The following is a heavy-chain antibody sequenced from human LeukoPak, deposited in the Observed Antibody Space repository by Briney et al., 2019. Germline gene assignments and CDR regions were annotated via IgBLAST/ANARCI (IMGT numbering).Heavy chain of an antibody. J-gene: IGHJ4*02. D-gene: IGHD4-17*01. V-gene: IGHV2-70*04. Sequence: SGPALVNPTETLTLSCTFSGFSRTTSGIRVSWIRQPPGNALEWLAHIDWDDDKFYSTSLKTRLTLSKDTSKNQVVLTMTNMDPVDTATYYCAQLYGDFYFDYWGQGTLVTVSS. CDR2: IDWDDDK. CDR1: GFSRTTSGIR. CDR3: AQLYGDFYFDY.